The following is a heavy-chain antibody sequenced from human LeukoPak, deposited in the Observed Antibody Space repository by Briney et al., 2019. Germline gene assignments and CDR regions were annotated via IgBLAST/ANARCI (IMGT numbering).Heavy chain of an antibody. D-gene: IGHD6-13*01. CDR3: ARGGKGIAILGDYFDY. CDR1: GGTFSSYA. CDR2: IIPIFGTA. J-gene: IGHJ4*02. Sequence: SVKVSCKASGGTFSSYAISWVRQAPGQGLEWMGGIIPIFGTANYAQKFQGRVTITADESTSTAYMELSSLRSEDTAVYYCARGGKGIAILGDYFDYWGQGTPVTVSS. V-gene: IGHV1-69*13.